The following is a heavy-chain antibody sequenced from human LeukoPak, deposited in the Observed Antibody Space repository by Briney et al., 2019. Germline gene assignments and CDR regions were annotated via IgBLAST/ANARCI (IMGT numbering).Heavy chain of an antibody. CDR1: GFTVSSNY. CDR3: ARDPIVGATYY. D-gene: IGHD1-26*01. CDR2: IYSGGST. V-gene: IGHV3-53*01. J-gene: IGHJ4*02. Sequence: GSLRLSCAASGFTVSSNYMSWVRQAPGKGLEWVSIIYSGGSTFYADSVKGRFTISRDNSKNTLYLQMNSLRAEDTAVYYCARDPIVGATYYWGQGTLVTVSS.